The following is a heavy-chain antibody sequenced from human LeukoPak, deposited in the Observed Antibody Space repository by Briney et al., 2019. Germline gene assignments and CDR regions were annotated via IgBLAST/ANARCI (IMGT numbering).Heavy chain of an antibody. D-gene: IGHD4-17*01. CDR1: GGSISSYY. Sequence: PSETLSLTCTVSGGSISSYYWSWIRQPPGKGLEWIGYLYYSGSTNYNPSLKSRVTISVDTSKNQFSLKLSSVTAADTAVYYCASAGYGDYATQTGWNWFDPWGQGTLVTVSS. CDR3: ASAGYGDYATQTGWNWFDP. J-gene: IGHJ5*02. V-gene: IGHV4-59*12. CDR2: LYYSGST.